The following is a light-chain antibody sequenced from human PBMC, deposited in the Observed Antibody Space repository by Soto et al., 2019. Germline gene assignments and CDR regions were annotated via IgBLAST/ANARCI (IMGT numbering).Light chain of an antibody. CDR2: EVT. V-gene: IGLV2-14*01. CDR1: SSDVGGYNS. Sequence: QSALTQPASMSGSPGQSITISCAGTSSDVGGYNSVSWYQQHPGKAPKLIIYEVTVRPSGVSHRFSGSKSGNTASLTSSGLQAEDEADYYCSSFTSSSTLPYVFGTGTKLTVL. J-gene: IGLJ1*01. CDR3: SSFTSSSTLPYV.